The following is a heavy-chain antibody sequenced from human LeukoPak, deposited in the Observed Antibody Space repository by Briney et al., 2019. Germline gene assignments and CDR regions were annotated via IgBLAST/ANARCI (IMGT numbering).Heavy chain of an antibody. D-gene: IGHD6-6*01. CDR1: GYTFTSYD. CDR3: ARALYSSSIRFYCYMDV. Sequence: ASVKVSCKASGYTFTSYDINWVRQATGQGLEWMGWMNPNSGNTGYAQKFQGRVTMTRNTSISTAYMELSSLRSEDTAVYYCARALYSSSIRFYCYMDVWGKGTTVTVSS. V-gene: IGHV1-8*01. J-gene: IGHJ6*03. CDR2: MNPNSGNT.